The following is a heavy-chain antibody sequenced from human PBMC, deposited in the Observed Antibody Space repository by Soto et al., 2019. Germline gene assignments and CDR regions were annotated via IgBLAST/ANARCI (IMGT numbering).Heavy chain of an antibody. D-gene: IGHD3-10*01. CDR2: ISSSSSYT. CDR1: GFTFSDYY. J-gene: IGHJ4*02. Sequence: QVQLVECGGGLVKPGGSLRLSCAASGFTFSDYYMSWIRQAPGKGLEWVSYISSSSSYTNYADSVKGRFTISRDNAKNSLYLQMNRLRAEDTAVYYCARNYYGSGSYSLADYWGQGPLVTVSS. CDR3: ARNYYGSGSYSLADY. V-gene: IGHV3-11*06.